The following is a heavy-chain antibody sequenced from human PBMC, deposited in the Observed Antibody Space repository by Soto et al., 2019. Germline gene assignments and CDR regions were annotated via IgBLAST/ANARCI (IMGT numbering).Heavy chain of an antibody. J-gene: IGHJ4*02. CDR3: ARLMYGVNSADY. CDR1: GYTFTNFV. CDR2: ISGNNGNT. V-gene: IGHV1-18*01. Sequence: QVQLVQSGAEVKKPGASVKVSCQTSGYTFTNFVISWVRQAPGQGLEWMGWISGNNGNTNYEQKLQGRVTMTTDTSTNTAYMELRSLRSDDTAVYYCARLMYGVNSADYWGQGTLVSVSS. D-gene: IGHD4-17*01.